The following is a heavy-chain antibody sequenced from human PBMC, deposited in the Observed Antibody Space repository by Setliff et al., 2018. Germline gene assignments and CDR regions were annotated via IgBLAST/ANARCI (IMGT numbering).Heavy chain of an antibody. D-gene: IGHD3-10*01. CDR3: AKATGFGELFI. Sequence: SETLSLTCTVSGDSITSGSYYWSWVRQPAGQGLEWIGQIYTRGSTNENPSLKSRVTISVDMSKNQVSLRLTSVTAADTAIYYCAKATGFGELFIWGQGTLVTVSS. CDR1: GDSITSGSYY. V-gene: IGHV4-61*09. CDR2: IYTRGST. J-gene: IGHJ4*02.